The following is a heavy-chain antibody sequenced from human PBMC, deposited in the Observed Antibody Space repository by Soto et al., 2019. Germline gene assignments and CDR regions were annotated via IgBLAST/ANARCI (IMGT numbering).Heavy chain of an antibody. CDR3: AQTTGWPGFEY. Sequence: QVHLQESGPGLVKPSETMSLTCTASGASIRNFYWNWVRQFPGKGLEWICHIYNGARTNYNPSLKSRVTISVDTSKNQFSLKLSSVTVADTAVYYCAQTTGWPGFEYWGQGTLVAVSS. CDR2: IYNGART. V-gene: IGHV4-59*01. J-gene: IGHJ4*02. CDR1: GASIRNFY. D-gene: IGHD6-19*01.